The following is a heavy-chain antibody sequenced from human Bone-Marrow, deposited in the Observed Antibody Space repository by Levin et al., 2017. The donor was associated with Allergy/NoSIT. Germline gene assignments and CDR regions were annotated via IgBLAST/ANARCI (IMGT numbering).Heavy chain of an antibody. Sequence: LSLTCVASGLNFSNYALHWVRQAPGRGLEWVAVISFDGNNQYYADSVKGRLTISRDNSKNTIYLQMNSLRAADTAVYYCAKVRRGLDAFDIWGQGTMVTVSS. V-gene: IGHV3-30-3*01. CDR2: ISFDGNNQ. J-gene: IGHJ3*02. D-gene: IGHD3/OR15-3a*01. CDR3: AKVRRGLDAFDI. CDR1: GLNFSNYA.